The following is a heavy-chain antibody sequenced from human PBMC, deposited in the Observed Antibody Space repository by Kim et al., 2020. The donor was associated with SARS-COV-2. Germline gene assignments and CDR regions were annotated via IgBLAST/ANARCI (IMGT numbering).Heavy chain of an antibody. V-gene: IGHV3-30*02. CDR3: AAERPSGRHGFHV. Sequence: GGSLRLSCAGSGITLSTYEMHWVRRAPNKGLEWVAVFRFDGISKYYSDSTRGRFTVSGDNSNNTVYLQMSSLRPDDTAIYYCAAERPSGRHGFHVCGQGTMVAVS. J-gene: IGHJ3*01. CDR2: FRFDGISK. D-gene: IGHD6-25*01. CDR1: GITLSTYE.